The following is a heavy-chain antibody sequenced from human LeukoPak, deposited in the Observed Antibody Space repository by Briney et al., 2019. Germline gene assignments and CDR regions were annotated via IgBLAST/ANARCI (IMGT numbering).Heavy chain of an antibody. CDR3: ARGPPNWGYDY. Sequence: GASVTVTFTASGYTFTSYDFNWVRQATGQRPEWMGWMSPNSGDTGYAQKFQDRVTMTRNTSISTAYMELSSLRSDDTAVYYCARGPPNWGYDYWGPGTLVTGSS. CDR1: GYTFTSYD. D-gene: IGHD7-27*01. V-gene: IGHV1-8*01. CDR2: MSPNSGDT. J-gene: IGHJ4*02.